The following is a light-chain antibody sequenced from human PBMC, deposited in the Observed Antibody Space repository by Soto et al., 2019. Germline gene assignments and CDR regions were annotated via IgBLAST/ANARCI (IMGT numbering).Light chain of an antibody. CDR3: LLYYGGAYV. J-gene: IGLJ1*01. Sequence: QAVVTQEPSLTVSPGGTVTLTCASSTGAVTSGYYPNWFQQKPGQAPGALIYSTSNKHSSTPARFSGSLLGGKAALTLSGVQPEDEAEYYCLLYYGGAYVFGTGTKLTVL. CDR1: TGAVTSGYY. V-gene: IGLV7-43*01. CDR2: STS.